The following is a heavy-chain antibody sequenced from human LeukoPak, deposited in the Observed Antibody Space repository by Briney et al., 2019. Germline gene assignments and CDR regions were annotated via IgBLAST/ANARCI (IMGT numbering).Heavy chain of an antibody. D-gene: IGHD2/OR15-2a*01. CDR2: IWYDGSNK. J-gene: IGHJ4*02. V-gene: IGHV3-33*01. Sequence: PGGSLRLSCAASGFTFSSYGMHWVRQAPGKGLEWVAVIWYDGSNKYYADSVKGRFTISRDNSKNTLYLQMNSLRAEDTAVYYCARHFYYFDYWGQGTLVTVSS. CDR1: GFTFSSYG. CDR3: ARHFYYFDY.